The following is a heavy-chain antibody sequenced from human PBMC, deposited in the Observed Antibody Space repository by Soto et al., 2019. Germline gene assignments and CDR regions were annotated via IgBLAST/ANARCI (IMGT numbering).Heavy chain of an antibody. D-gene: IGHD3-22*01. CDR2: ISGSGGST. CDR3: AKVRDYYDDYYYYGMDV. Sequence: GGPRLSCAASGFTFSSYAMSWVRQAPGKGLEWVSAISGSGGSTYYADSVKGRFTISRDNSKNTLYLQMNSLRAEDTAVYYCAKVRDYYDDYYYYGMDVWGQGTTVTVSS. CDR1: GFTFSSYA. J-gene: IGHJ6*02. V-gene: IGHV3-23*01.